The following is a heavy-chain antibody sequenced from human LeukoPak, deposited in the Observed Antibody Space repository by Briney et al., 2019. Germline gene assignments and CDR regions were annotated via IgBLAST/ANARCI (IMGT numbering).Heavy chain of an antibody. V-gene: IGHV4-4*07. Sequence: SETLSLTCTVSGGSISSYYWSWIRQPAGKGLEWIGRIYTSGSTNYNPSLKSRVTMSVDTSKNQFSLKLSSVTAADTAVYYCAREGLTYYDVLTGDYNLYYFDYWGQGTLVTVSS. CDR2: IYTSGST. J-gene: IGHJ4*02. D-gene: IGHD3-9*01. CDR1: GGSISSYY. CDR3: AREGLTYYDVLTGDYNLYYFDY.